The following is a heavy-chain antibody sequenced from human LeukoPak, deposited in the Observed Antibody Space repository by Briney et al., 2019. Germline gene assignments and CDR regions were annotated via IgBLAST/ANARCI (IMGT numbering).Heavy chain of an antibody. CDR2: INHSGST. J-gene: IGHJ5*02. D-gene: IGHD3-10*01. CDR3: ASWYYGSAFDP. Sequence: SETLSLTCAVYGGSFSGYYWSWIRQPPGKGLEWIGEINHSGSTNYNPSLKSRVTISVDTSKNQFSLKLSSVTAADAAVYYCASWYYGSAFDPWGQGTLVTVSS. V-gene: IGHV4-34*01. CDR1: GGSFSGYY.